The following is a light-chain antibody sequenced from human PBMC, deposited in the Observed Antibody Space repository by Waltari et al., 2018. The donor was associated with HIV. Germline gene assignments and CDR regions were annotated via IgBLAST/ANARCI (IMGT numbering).Light chain of an antibody. J-gene: IGLJ2*01. V-gene: IGLV1-44*01. CDR1: SSTMRSTT. CDR3: AAWEDSLNGYVV. CDR2: THD. Sequence: QSVLTQPPSASGTPGQRVTISCSGRSSTMRSTTVTWYQQLPGPAPKLLISTHDERPSGVPDRFSGSKSGTSASLAISGVQSEDEATYYCAAWEDSLNGYVVFGGGTKLTVL.